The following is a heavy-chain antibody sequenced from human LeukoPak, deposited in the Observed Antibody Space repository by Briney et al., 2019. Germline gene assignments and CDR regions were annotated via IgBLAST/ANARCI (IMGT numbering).Heavy chain of an antibody. V-gene: IGHV3-9*01. J-gene: IGHJ4*02. D-gene: IGHD6-13*01. CDR1: GFTFDDYA. CDR2: ISWNSGSI. Sequence: PGRSLRLSCAASGFTFDDYAMHWVRQAPGKGLEWVSGISWNSGSIGYADSVKGRFTISRDNAKNSLYLQMNSLRAEDTAVYYCAKHPSAAAGDPLDYWGQGTLVTVSS. CDR3: AKHPSAAAGDPLDY.